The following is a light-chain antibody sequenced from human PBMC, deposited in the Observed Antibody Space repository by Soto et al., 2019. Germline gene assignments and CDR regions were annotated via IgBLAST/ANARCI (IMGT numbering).Light chain of an antibody. CDR2: AAS. J-gene: IGKJ4*01. Sequence: TQSPGTLSLSPGERATLSCRASQTISNSYLAWYQQKPGKVPTLLISAASTLQSGVPSRFSGSGSGTDFTLTISSLQPEDVATYYCQKFSAVPTFGGGTKVEI. CDR1: QTISNSY. V-gene: IGKV1-27*01. CDR3: QKFSAVPT.